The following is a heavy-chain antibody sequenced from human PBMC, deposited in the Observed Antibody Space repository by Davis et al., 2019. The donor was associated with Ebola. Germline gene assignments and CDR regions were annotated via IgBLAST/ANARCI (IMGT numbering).Heavy chain of an antibody. CDR3: ARGTDGYNPGGYFDS. V-gene: IGHV5-51*01. CDR1: GYTFSNYW. Sequence: GESLKISCKGSGYTFSNYWIGWVRQMPGRGREWMGVIYPGDSDTRYSPSFQGLVTISADKSISTAYLQWSSLKASDTAMFYCARGTDGYNPGGYFDSWGQGTLVTVSS. D-gene: IGHD5-24*01. J-gene: IGHJ4*02. CDR2: IYPGDSDT.